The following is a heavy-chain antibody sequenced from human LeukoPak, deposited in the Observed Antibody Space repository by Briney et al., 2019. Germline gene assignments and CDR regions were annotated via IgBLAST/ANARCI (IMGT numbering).Heavy chain of an antibody. J-gene: IGHJ6*02. V-gene: IGHV4-59*01. CDR1: GGSISSYY. CDR2: IYYSGST. D-gene: IGHD3-22*01. CDR3: ARAGGYYDSSGYYPPYYYYYGMDV. Sequence: PSETLSLTCTVSGGSISSYYWSWIRQPPGKGLEWSGYIYYSGSTNYNPSLKSRVTISVDTSKNQFSLKLSSVTAADTAVYYCARAGGYYDSSGYYPPYYYYYGMDVWGQGTTVTVSS.